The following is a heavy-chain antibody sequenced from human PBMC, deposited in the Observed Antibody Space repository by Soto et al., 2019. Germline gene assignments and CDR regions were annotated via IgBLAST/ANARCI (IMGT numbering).Heavy chain of an antibody. Sequence: EVQLVESGGGLVQRGGSLRLSCAASGITVYNNYMSWVRQAPGKGLEWVSVIYSGGSTSYADSVKGRFTISRDGSKNTVYLQMNSLRAEDTAVYYCAKGKPGASGLTSPTFDSWGQGTLVTVSS. CDR1: GITVYNNY. J-gene: IGHJ4*02. CDR3: AKGKPGASGLTSPTFDS. CDR2: IYSGGST. V-gene: IGHV3-66*01. D-gene: IGHD3-10*01.